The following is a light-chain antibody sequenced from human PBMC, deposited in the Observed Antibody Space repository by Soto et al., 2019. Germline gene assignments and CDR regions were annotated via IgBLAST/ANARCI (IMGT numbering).Light chain of an antibody. CDR1: RSVSSSY. CDR2: GAS. V-gene: IGKV3-20*01. J-gene: IGKJ1*01. CDR3: QQYDNSPPSLT. Sequence: ETVLTQSPGTLSLSPGERATLFCRASRSVSSSYLAWYQQKPGQAPRLLIYGASSRATGIPDRFSGGGSGTDFTLTISRLEREDFALYYCQQYDNSPPSLTFGQGTRVDIK.